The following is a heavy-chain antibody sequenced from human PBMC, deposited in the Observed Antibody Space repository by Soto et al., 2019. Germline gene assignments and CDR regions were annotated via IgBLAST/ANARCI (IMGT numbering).Heavy chain of an antibody. CDR2: ISAYNSNI. V-gene: IGHV1-18*01. D-gene: IGHD3-3*01. CDR1: GYTFTSYA. J-gene: IGHJ6*02. CDR3: ARVRRGYSGHYGMDV. Sequence: QVQLVQSGAEVRKPGASVKVSCKASGYTFTSYAISWVRQAPGQGLEWMGWISAYNSNINYAQKFQGRVTMTTDESTSKAYRELRSLRSGDTALYYCARVRRGYSGHYGMDVWGQGTTVTVSS.